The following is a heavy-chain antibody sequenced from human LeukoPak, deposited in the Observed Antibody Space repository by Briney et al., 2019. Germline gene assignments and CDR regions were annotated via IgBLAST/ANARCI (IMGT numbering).Heavy chain of an antibody. Sequence: SETLSLTCAVSGGSISSSSYYWGWIRQPPGKGLEWIGSIYYSGSTYYNPSLKSRVTISVDTSKNQFSLKLSSVTAADTAVYYCASILGYCSSTSCRYFDYWGQGTLVTVSS. CDR3: ASILGYCSSTSCRYFDY. CDR1: GGSISSSSYY. CDR2: IYYSGST. J-gene: IGHJ4*02. D-gene: IGHD2-2*01. V-gene: IGHV4-39*01.